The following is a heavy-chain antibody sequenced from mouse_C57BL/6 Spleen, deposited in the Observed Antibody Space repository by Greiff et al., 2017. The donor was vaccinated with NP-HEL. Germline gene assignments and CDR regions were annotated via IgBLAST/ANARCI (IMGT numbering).Heavy chain of an antibody. Sequence: QVQLKEPGAELMKPGASVKLSCKATGYTFTGYWIHWVKQRPGHGLEWIGEILPGRGSTNYNEKFKGKATFTADTSSNTAYMQLSSLTTEDSAIYYCATLRRGGYYYAMDYWGQGTSVTVSS. CDR3: ATLRRGGYYYAMDY. J-gene: IGHJ4*01. CDR1: GYTFTGYW. V-gene: IGHV1-9*01. D-gene: IGHD2-4*01. CDR2: ILPGRGST.